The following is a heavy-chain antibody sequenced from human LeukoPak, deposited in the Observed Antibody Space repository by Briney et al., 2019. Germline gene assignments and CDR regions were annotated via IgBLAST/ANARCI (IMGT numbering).Heavy chain of an antibody. J-gene: IGHJ4*02. D-gene: IGHD4-17*01. Sequence: PSETLSLTCTVSGGSISSSSYYWGWIRQPPGKGLEWIGSIYYSGSTYYNPSLKSRVTISVDTSKNQFSLKLSSVTAADTAVYYCAIHDYGDYHFDYWGQGTLVTVSS. CDR3: AIHDYGDYHFDY. CDR1: GGSISSSSYY. V-gene: IGHV4-39*07. CDR2: IYYSGST.